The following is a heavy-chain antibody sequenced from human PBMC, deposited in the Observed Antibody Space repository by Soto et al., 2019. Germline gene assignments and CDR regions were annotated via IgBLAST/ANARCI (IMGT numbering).Heavy chain of an antibody. V-gene: IGHV4-34*01. Sequence: TSETLSLTCAVYGGSFSGYYWSWIRQPPGKGLEWIGEINHSGSTNYNPSLKSRVTISVDTSKNQFSLKLSSVTAADTAVYYCARGVWGGYSSSWTSGPYYYYGMDVWGQGTTVTVSS. J-gene: IGHJ6*02. CDR1: GGSFSGYY. D-gene: IGHD6-13*01. CDR2: INHSGST. CDR3: ARGVWGGYSSSWTSGPYYYYGMDV.